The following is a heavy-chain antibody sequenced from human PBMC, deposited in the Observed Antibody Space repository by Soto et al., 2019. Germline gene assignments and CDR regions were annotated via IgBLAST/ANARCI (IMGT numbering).Heavy chain of an antibody. CDR2: IYPGDSDT. Sequence: GESLKISCKGSGYSFTSYWIGWVRQMPGKGLEWMGIIYPGDSDTRYSPSFQGQVTISADKSISTAYLQWSSLKASDTAMYYCARGCYDILTGPIYYFDYWGQGTLVTVS. CDR3: ARGCYDILTGPIYYFDY. D-gene: IGHD3-9*01. CDR1: GYSFTSYW. J-gene: IGHJ4*02. V-gene: IGHV5-51*01.